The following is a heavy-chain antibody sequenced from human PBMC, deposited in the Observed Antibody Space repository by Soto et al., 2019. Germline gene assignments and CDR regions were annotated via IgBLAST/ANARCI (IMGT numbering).Heavy chain of an antibody. CDR1: GVTCSDYD. J-gene: IGHJ4*02. Sequence: VGSLRLSCAASGVTCSDYDRSWIRQAPGKGLEWVSYISSSSSYTNYADSVKGRFTISRDNAKNSLYLQMNSLRAEDTAVYYCASPGIAVAGFDYWGQGTLVTVSS. CDR2: ISSSSSYT. CDR3: ASPGIAVAGFDY. V-gene: IGHV3-11*06. D-gene: IGHD6-19*01.